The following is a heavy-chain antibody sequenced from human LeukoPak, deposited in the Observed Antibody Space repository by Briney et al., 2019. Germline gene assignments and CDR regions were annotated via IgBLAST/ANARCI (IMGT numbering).Heavy chain of an antibody. CDR1: GGSISSSSYY. V-gene: IGHV4-39*07. Sequence: SETLSLTCTVSGGSISSSSYYRGWIRQPPGKGLEWIGSIYYSGSTYYNPSLKSRVTISVDTSKNQFSLKLSSVTAADTAVYYCARDSDGYSSGWYAGGGDYWGQGTLVTVSS. J-gene: IGHJ4*02. CDR2: IYYSGST. D-gene: IGHD6-19*01. CDR3: ARDSDGYSSGWYAGGGDY.